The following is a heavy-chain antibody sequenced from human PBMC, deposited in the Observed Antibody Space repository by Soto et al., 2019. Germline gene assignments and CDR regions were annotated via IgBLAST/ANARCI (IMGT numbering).Heavy chain of an antibody. Sequence: EVQVLESGGGSVQPGGSLRLSCAASGFTFSNFAMSWVRHAPGKGLEWVSEISGSTGSTYYADSVKGRFIISRDNSKNTLHLQMNSLRAEDTAVHYCAKDTSSSPYYMDVWGKGTTVTVSS. CDR2: ISGSTGST. J-gene: IGHJ6*03. V-gene: IGHV3-23*01. CDR3: AKDTSSSPYYMDV. D-gene: IGHD2-2*01. CDR1: GFTFSNFA.